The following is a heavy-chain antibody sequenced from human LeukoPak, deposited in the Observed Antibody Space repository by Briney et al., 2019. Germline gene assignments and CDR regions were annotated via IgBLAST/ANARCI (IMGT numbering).Heavy chain of an antibody. CDR3: ARDMVVVVGDVFDL. CDR1: GYTFTNFG. CDR2: VSPSSGHT. V-gene: IGHV1-18*01. D-gene: IGHD3-22*01. Sequence: ASVKLSCPAFGYTFTNFGITWLRQSPGQGLEWMGWVSPSSGHTNYTQTLQDRVTMTTDTPTNTAYMALRSLRSDDTGVYYCARDMVVVVGDVFDLWGQGTMVTVSS. J-gene: IGHJ3*01.